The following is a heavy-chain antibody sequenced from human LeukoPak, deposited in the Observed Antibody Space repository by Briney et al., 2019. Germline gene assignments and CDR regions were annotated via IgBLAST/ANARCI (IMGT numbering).Heavy chain of an antibody. D-gene: IGHD2-2*01. V-gene: IGHV4-39*07. J-gene: IGHJ6*04. CDR3: ARRRAPPVVRVYYYYGMDV. CDR1: GGSISSSSYY. CDR2: IYYSGST. Sequence: PSETLSLTCTVSGGSISSSSYYWGWIRQPPGKGLEWIGSIYYSGSTYYNPSLKSRVTISVDTSKNQFSLKLSSVTAADTAVYYCARRRAPPVVRVYYYYGMDVWGKGTTVTVSS.